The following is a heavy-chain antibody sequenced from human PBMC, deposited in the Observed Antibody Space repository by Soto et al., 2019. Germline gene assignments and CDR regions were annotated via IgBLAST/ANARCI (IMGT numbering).Heavy chain of an antibody. J-gene: IGHJ6*03. D-gene: IGHD2-15*01. Sequence: EVQLVESGGGLVQPGGSLRLSCAASGFTFSHYWMYWVRQAPGKGLVWVSRINSDGSVSSYADSVKGRLTISRDNVKNTLYLLMNSLRAEDTAVYYCARGDCVGGTCYSLAGSFYYYMDVWGTGTTVTVFS. V-gene: IGHV3-74*01. CDR1: GFTFSHYW. CDR2: INSDGSVS. CDR3: ARGDCVGGTCYSLAGSFYYYMDV.